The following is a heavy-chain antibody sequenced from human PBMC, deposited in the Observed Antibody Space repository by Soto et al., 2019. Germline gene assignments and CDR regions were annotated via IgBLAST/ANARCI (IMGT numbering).Heavy chain of an antibody. V-gene: IGHV1-8*01. CDR3: ATDYYDSSGYSLTAH. J-gene: IGHJ1*01. CDR2: MNPNSGNT. Sequence: ASVKVSCKASGYTFTSYDINWVRQATGQGLEWMGWMNPNSGNTGYAQKFQGRVTMTRNTSISTAYMELSSLRSEDTAVYYCATDYYDSSGYSLTAHWGQGTLVTVSS. CDR1: GYTFTSYD. D-gene: IGHD3-22*01.